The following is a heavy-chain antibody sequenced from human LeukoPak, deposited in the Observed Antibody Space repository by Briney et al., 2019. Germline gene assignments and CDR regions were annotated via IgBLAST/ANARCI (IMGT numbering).Heavy chain of an antibody. D-gene: IGHD6-19*01. V-gene: IGHV3-30*03. CDR2: ISYDVINK. CDR3: ATGWYSNY. CDR1: GFTFSSYG. J-gene: IGHJ4*02. Sequence: GGSLRLSCAASGFTFSSYGMHWVRQAPGKGLEWVAVISYDVINKYCADSVKGRFTISRDNSKNTLYLQMNSLRAEDTAVYYCATGWYSNYWGQGTLVTVSS.